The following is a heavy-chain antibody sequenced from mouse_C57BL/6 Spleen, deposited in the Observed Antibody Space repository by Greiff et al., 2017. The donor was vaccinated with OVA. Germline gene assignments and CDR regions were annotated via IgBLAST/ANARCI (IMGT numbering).Heavy chain of an antibody. J-gene: IGHJ2*01. Sequence: EVKLQQSGPELVKPGASVKISCKASGYTFTDYYMNWVKQSHGKSLEWIGDINPNNAGTSYNQKFKGKATLTVDKSSSTAYMELRSLTSEDSAVYYCARSYASFDYWGQGTTLTVSS. CDR1: GYTFTDYY. D-gene: IGHD1-1*01. V-gene: IGHV1-26*01. CDR3: ARSYASFDY. CDR2: INPNNAGT.